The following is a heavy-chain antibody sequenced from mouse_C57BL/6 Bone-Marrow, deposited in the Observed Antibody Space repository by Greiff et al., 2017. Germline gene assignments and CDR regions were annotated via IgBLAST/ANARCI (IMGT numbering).Heavy chain of an antibody. V-gene: IGHV14-4*01. D-gene: IGHD6-1*01. J-gene: IGHJ3*01. Sequence: VQLQQSGAELVRPGASVMLSCTASGFNIKDDYMFWVKQRPEQGLEWIGWIDPENGDTEYASKFQGKATITADTSSNTAYLQLSSLKSEDTAVYYCTGCQAWFAYWGQGTLVTVSA. CDR3: TGCQAWFAY. CDR1: GFNIKDDY. CDR2: IDPENGDT.